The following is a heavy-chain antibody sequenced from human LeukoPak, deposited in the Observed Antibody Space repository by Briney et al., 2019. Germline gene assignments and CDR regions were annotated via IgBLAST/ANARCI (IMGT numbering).Heavy chain of an antibody. Sequence: NPSETLSLTCTVSGVSVSSGNNYWSWIRQPPGKGLEWIGYIYYSGSTNCNPSLKSRVTISVNTSKNQFSLNLSSVTAADTAVYYCARVKAAGDAFDIWGQGTMVTVSS. V-gene: IGHV4-61*01. CDR3: ARVKAAGDAFDI. J-gene: IGHJ3*02. D-gene: IGHD6-25*01. CDR1: GVSVSSGNNY. CDR2: IYYSGST.